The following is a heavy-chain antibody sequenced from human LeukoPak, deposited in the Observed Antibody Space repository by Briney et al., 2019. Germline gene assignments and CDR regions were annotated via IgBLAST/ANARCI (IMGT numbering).Heavy chain of an antibody. J-gene: IGHJ4*02. CDR3: ARGGYSYGLNFDY. CDR2: VYYSGST. D-gene: IGHD5-18*01. CDR1: GGSISSHY. Sequence: SETLSLTCTVSGGSISSHYWSWIRQPPGKGLEWIGYVYYSGSTNYNPSLKSRVTISVDTSKNQFSLKLSSVTAADTAVYYCARGGYSYGLNFDYWGQGTLVTVSS. V-gene: IGHV4-59*11.